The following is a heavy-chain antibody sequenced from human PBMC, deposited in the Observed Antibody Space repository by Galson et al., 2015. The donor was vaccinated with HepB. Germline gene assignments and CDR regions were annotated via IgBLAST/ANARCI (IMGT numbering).Heavy chain of an antibody. D-gene: IGHD2-15*01. V-gene: IGHV3-23*01. CDR1: GFAFSSYA. CDR2: ISGNGRST. J-gene: IGHJ4*02. Sequence: GSLRLSCAASGFAFSSYAVNWVRQAPGKGLEWVSTISGNGRSTYYADSVKGRFTISRDNSKNTLYLQMNSLGAEDTAVYYCARLLCSGGICASGDWGQGTLVTVSS. CDR3: ARLLCSGGICASGD.